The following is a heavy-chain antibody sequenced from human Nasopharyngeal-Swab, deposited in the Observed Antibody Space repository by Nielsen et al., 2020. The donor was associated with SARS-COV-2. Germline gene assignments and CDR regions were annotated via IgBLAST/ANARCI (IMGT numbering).Heavy chain of an antibody. CDR1: GFTFSGYA. Sequence: GGSLRLSCAASGFTFSGYAVHWVRQAPGKGLEWVAVISYDGHTKFYADPVKGRFTIPRDEPKDTVYLEMNGLRVGDTAIYYRAREGSERGGAFDIWGQGTMVTVSS. D-gene: IGHD1-1*01. J-gene: IGHJ3*02. V-gene: IGHV3-30-3*01. CDR2: ISYDGHTK. CDR3: AREGSERGGAFDI.